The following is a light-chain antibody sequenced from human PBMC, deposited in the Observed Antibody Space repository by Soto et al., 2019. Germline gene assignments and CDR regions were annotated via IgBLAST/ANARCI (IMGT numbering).Light chain of an antibody. Sequence: DIQMTQSPSPLSASVGDRVTITCRASQTISTYLNWYQQKPGKAPKLLIYGASSLQSGVPSRFSGSGSGTDFTLTISSLQPEDFGTYYCQQSFSTPRTFGQGNKVDIK. CDR3: QQSFSTPRT. CDR2: GAS. V-gene: IGKV1-39*01. CDR1: QTISTY. J-gene: IGKJ1*01.